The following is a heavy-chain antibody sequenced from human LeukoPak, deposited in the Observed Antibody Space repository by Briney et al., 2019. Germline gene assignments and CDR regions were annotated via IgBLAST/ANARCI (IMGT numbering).Heavy chain of an antibody. J-gene: IGHJ4*02. CDR3: ARDVAELGYCSGGSCFFCDY. CDR2: INPNSGGT. Sequence: EASVKVSCKASGYTFTGYYMHWVRQAPGQGLEWMGWINPNSGGTNYAQKFQGRVTMTRDTSISTAYMELSRLRSDDTAVYYCARDVAELGYCSGGSCFFCDYWGQGTLVTVSS. D-gene: IGHD2-15*01. CDR1: GYTFTGYY. V-gene: IGHV1-2*02.